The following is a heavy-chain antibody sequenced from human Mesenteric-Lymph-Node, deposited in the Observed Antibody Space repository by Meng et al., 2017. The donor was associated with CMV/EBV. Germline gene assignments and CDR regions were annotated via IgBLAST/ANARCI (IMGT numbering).Heavy chain of an antibody. Sequence: GFSFSAYYMTWVRQAPGRGLEWVSYISYTSTYTNYADSVKGRFAISRDNAKNSLYLQMNNLRAENTAVYYCAGAHSYYGSGSVIGYWGQGTLVTVSS. CDR3: AGAHSYYGSGSVIGY. V-gene: IGHV3-11*05. CDR1: GFSFSAYY. J-gene: IGHJ4*02. D-gene: IGHD3-10*01. CDR2: ISYTSTYT.